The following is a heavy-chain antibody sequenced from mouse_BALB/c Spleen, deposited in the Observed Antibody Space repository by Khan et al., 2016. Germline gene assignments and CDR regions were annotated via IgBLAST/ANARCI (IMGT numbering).Heavy chain of an antibody. J-gene: IGHJ2*01. CDR2: VNPYTDGT. Sequence: VQLQQSGPVLVKPGTSVKMSCKASGYTFTPYIIHWAKQKPGQGLEWIGYVNPYTDGTQYNEKFKHKATLTSDKSSSTAYIDRSSLASDDSAVYYCARGDYWGQGTTLTVSS. CDR3: ARGDY. CDR1: GYTFTPYI. V-gene: IGHV1S136*01.